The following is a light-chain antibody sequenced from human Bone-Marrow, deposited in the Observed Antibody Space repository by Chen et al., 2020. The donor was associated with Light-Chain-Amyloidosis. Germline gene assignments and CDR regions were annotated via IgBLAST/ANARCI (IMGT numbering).Light chain of an antibody. Sequence: QSALPQPASVSASPGQSITISCTGTSSDVGGYNYVSWYQQHPGKAPKLRIYDVSNRPSGVSNRFSGSKSGNTASLTISGLQAEDEADYYCSSYTSSSTHVVFGGGTKLTVL. CDR1: SSDVGGYNY. CDR2: DVS. J-gene: IGLJ2*01. CDR3: SSYTSSSTHVV. V-gene: IGLV2-14*01.